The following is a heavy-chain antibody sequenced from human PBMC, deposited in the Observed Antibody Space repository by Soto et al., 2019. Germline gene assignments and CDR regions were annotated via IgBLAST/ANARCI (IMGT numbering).Heavy chain of an antibody. J-gene: IGHJ4*02. V-gene: IGHV3-23*01. D-gene: IGHD3-22*01. CDR1: GFTFSSYA. Sequence: GGSLRLSCSASGFTFSSYAMHWVRQAPGKGLEWVSAISGSGGSTYYADSVKGRFTISRDNSKNTLYLQMNSLRAEDTAVYYCAKETYYYDSSGYSLTAGYFDYWGQGTLVTVSS. CDR2: ISGSGGST. CDR3: AKETYYYDSSGYSLTAGYFDY.